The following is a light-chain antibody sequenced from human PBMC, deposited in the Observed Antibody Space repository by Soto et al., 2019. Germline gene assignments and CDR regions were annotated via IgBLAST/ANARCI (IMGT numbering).Light chain of an antibody. CDR3: SSYTSSTTLGV. J-gene: IGLJ3*02. CDR1: SRDVGGYNY. Sequence: QSALTQPASVSGSPGQSITISCTGTSRDVGGYNYVSWYQQNPGKAPKLMFYDVSNRPSGVSNRFSGSKSGNTASLTISGLQAEDEADYYCSSYTSSTTLGVFGGGTKLTVL. V-gene: IGLV2-14*01. CDR2: DVS.